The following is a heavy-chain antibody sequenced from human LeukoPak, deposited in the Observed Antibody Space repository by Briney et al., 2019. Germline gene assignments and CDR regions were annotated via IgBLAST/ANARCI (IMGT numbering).Heavy chain of an antibody. J-gene: IGHJ5*02. CDR1: GFTVSSNY. V-gene: IGHV3-66*02. D-gene: IGHD6-19*01. CDR3: ARVKGQWLVMDWFDP. CDR2: IYSGGST. Sequence: SGGSPRLSCAASGFTVSSNYMSWVRQAPGKGLEWVSVIYSGGSTYYADSVKGRFTISRDSSKNTLYLQMNNLRAEDTAVYYCARVKGQWLVMDWFDPWGQGTLVTVSS.